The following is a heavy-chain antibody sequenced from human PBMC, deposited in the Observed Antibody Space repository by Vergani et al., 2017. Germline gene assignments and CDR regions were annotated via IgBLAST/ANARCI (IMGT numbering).Heavy chain of an antibody. CDR2: ISWNSGSI. Sequence: EVQLVESGGGLVQPGRSLRLSCAASGFTFDDYAMHWVRQAPGKGLEWVSGISWNSGSIGYADSVKGRFTISRDNAKNSLYLQMNSLRAEDTALYYCARLYYYGSGGFDPWGQGTLVTVSS. CDR3: ARLYYYGSGGFDP. D-gene: IGHD3-10*01. J-gene: IGHJ5*02. CDR1: GFTFDDYA. V-gene: IGHV3-9*01.